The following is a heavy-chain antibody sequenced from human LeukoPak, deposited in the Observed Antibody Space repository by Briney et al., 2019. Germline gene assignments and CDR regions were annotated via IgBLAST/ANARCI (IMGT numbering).Heavy chain of an antibody. CDR3: ARHRNGYNQIDY. CDR2: IFPGDSDT. V-gene: IGHV5-51*01. CDR1: GSSFTTSW. J-gene: IGHJ4*02. Sequence: GESLKISCKVSGSSFTTSWIAWVRQMPGKGLELMGLIFPGDSDTRYSPSFQGQVTISADKSISTAYLQWSSLKASDTAMYYCARHRNGYNQIDYWGQGTLVTVSS. D-gene: IGHD5-24*01.